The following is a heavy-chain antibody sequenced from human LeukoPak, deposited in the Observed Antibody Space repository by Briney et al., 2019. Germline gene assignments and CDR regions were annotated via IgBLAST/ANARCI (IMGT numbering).Heavy chain of an antibody. Sequence: SQTLSLTCTVSADSISSGGHYWSWIRQHPGKGLESIGFMRYSGSTSHNPSLKGRVAISVNASKNQFSLRLSSVTAADTAAYYCARGGNRFGGFYFDYWGQGSLVTVSS. V-gene: IGHV4-31*03. J-gene: IGHJ4*02. CDR1: ADSISSGGHY. D-gene: IGHD3-10*01. CDR3: ARGGNRFGGFYFDY. CDR2: MRYSGST.